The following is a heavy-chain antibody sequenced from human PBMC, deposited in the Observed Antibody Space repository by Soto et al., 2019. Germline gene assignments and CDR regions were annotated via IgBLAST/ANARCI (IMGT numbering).Heavy chain of an antibody. D-gene: IGHD3-10*01. V-gene: IGHV3-11*04. CDR2: ISSSGSTI. CDR3: ASLLGGVTTYDY. Sequence: GGSLRLSCAASGFTFSDYYMSWIRQAPGKGLEWVSYISSSGSTIYYADSVKGRFTISRDNAMTSLYLQMSSLRAQETAVYYCASLLGGVTTYDYWVQGTMVTVS. CDR1: GFTFSDYY. J-gene: IGHJ4*02.